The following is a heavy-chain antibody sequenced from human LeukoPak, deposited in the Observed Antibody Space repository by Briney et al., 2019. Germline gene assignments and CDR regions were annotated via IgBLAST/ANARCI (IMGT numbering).Heavy chain of an antibody. J-gene: IGHJ3*02. CDR2: IWYDGSNK. CDR3: ARPYYDSSGYYYWGNAFDI. D-gene: IGHD3-22*01. CDR1: GFTFSSYG. Sequence: GGSLRLSCAASGFTFSSYGMHCVRQAPGKGLEWVAVIWYDGSNKYYADSVKGRFTISRDNSKNTLYLQMNSLRAEDTAAYYCARPYYDSSGYYYWGNAFDIWGQGTMVTVSS. V-gene: IGHV3-33*01.